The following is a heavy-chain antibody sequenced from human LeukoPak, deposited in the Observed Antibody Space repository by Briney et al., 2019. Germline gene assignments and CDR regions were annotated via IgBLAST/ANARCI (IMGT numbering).Heavy chain of an antibody. CDR3: AKDRTGTTGRDWVDP. J-gene: IGHJ5*02. CDR2: TSRTSGRT. V-gene: IGHV3-23*01. Sequence: GGSLRLSCAASGFTFSSYAMRWVRQAPGKGLDWVSATSRTSGRTLYAASAKGRFTISRDNSKDTLYLQMNSLRAQDTAVYYCAKDRTGTTGRDWVDPWGQGTLVTVSS. CDR1: GFTFSSYA. D-gene: IGHD1-1*01.